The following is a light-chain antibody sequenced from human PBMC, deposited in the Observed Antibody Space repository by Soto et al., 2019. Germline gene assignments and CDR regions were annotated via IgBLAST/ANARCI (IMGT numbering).Light chain of an antibody. J-gene: IGKJ5*01. CDR3: QQYGSSPTIT. CDR1: QSVTTSY. CDR2: GAS. Sequence: EIVLTQSPGTLSLSPGERATLSCRASQSVTTSYLAWYQQKPGQAPRLLIQGASSRATGIPDRFSGSGSGTDFTLTISRLEPEDFAVYYCQQYGSSPTITFGQGTRLEIK. V-gene: IGKV3-20*01.